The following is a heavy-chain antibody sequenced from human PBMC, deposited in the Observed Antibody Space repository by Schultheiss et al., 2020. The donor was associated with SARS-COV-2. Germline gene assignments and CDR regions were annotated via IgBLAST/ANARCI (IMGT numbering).Heavy chain of an antibody. Sequence: GESLKISCAASGFTFSSYDMHWVRQATGKGLEWVSAIGTAGDTYYPGSVKGRFTISRDNAKNSLYLQMNSLRAEDTAVYYCASLWDDILTGYFYYYYGMDVWGQGTTVTVSS. CDR3: ASLWDDILTGYFYYYYGMDV. CDR1: GFTFSSYD. J-gene: IGHJ6*02. D-gene: IGHD3-9*01. CDR2: IGTAGDT. V-gene: IGHV3-13*01.